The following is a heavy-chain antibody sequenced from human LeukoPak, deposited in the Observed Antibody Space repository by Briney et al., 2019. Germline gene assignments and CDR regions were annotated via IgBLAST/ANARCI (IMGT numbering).Heavy chain of an antibody. J-gene: IGHJ4*02. CDR2: ISSSSRYI. CDR1: GFTFSSYS. Sequence: GGSLRLSCAASGFTFSSYSMNWVRQAPGKGLEWVSSISSSSRYIYYADSVKGRFTISRDNAENSLYLQMNSLRAEDTAVYYCASNYYDSSGYYNYWGQGTLVTVSS. V-gene: IGHV3-21*01. CDR3: ASNYYDSSGYYNY. D-gene: IGHD3-22*01.